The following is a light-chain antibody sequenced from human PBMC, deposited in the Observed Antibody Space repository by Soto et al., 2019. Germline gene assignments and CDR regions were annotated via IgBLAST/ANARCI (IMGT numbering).Light chain of an antibody. CDR3: QHYNYWPYT. V-gene: IGKV3-15*01. Sequence: IVVTQSPATLSVSPGERVTFSCKAILFIANHLAWYQHKPGQSPRLLIHAASTGAPGVPARFSGSGSGTDFTLTISSLQSEDFAVYYCQHYNYWPYTFGQGTKVDIK. CDR1: LFIANH. J-gene: IGKJ2*01. CDR2: AAS.